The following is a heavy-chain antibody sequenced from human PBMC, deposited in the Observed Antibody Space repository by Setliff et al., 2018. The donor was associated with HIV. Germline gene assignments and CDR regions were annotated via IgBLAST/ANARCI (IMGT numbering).Heavy chain of an antibody. CDR2: INHSGST. D-gene: IGHD5-12*01. CDR3: ARVWYNVDIVATIIAVAGRKGYFDY. V-gene: IGHV4-34*01. Sequence: SETLSLTCAVYGGSFSGYYWSWIRQPPGKGLEWIGEINHSGSTNYNPSLKSRVTISVDTSKNQFSLKLSSVTAADTAVYCCARVWYNVDIVATIIAVAGRKGYFDYWGQGTLVTVSS. CDR1: GGSFSGYY. J-gene: IGHJ4*02.